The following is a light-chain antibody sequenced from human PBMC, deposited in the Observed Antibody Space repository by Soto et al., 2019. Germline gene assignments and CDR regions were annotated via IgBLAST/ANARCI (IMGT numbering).Light chain of an antibody. CDR3: QQSYSTPQWT. V-gene: IGKV1-39*01. CDR1: QGISTF. Sequence: RRIHSPTLPSSYKRNRVTITCRASQGISTFLNWYQQKPGKAPKLLIYAASSLQSGVPSRFSGSGSGTDFTLTISSLQPEDFATYYCQQSYSTPQWTFGQGTMV. J-gene: IGKJ1*01. CDR2: AAS.